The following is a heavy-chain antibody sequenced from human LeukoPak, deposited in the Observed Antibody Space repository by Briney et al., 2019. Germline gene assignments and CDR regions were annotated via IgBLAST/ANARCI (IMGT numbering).Heavy chain of an antibody. D-gene: IGHD3-22*01. J-gene: IGHJ4*02. Sequence: SVKVSCKASGGTFSSYAISWVRQAPGQGLEWMGGIIPIFGTANYAQKFQGRVTITADESTSTAYMELSSLRSEDTAVYYCARAGSYYDSSGTIDYWGQGTLVTVSS. CDR1: GGTFSSYA. V-gene: IGHV1-69*13. CDR3: ARAGSYYDSSGTIDY. CDR2: IIPIFGTA.